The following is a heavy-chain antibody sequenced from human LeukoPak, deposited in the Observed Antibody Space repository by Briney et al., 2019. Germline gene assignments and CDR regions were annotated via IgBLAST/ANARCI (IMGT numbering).Heavy chain of an antibody. V-gene: IGHV4-31*11. J-gene: IGHJ4*02. CDR1: GGSISSGGYY. Sequence: SQTLSLTCAVSGGSISSGGYYWSWIRQHPGKGLEWIGYIYYSGSTYYNPSLKSRVTISVDTSKNQFSLKLSSVTAADTAVYYCARVGFGGADFDYWGQGTLVTVSS. CDR3: ARVGFGGADFDY. D-gene: IGHD3-16*01. CDR2: IYYSGST.